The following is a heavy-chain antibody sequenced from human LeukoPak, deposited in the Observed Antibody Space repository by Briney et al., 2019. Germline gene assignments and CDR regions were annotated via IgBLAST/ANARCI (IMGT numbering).Heavy chain of an antibody. D-gene: IGHD3-10*01. CDR2: IIPIFGTA. Sequence: SVKVSCKASGGSFSSYAISWVRQAPGQGLEWMGGIIPIFGTANYAQKFQGRVTITADESTSTAYMELSSLRSEDTAVYYCARDEGGPYGLNFDYWGQGTLVTVSS. V-gene: IGHV1-69*13. CDR3: ARDEGGPYGLNFDY. J-gene: IGHJ4*02. CDR1: GGSFSSYA.